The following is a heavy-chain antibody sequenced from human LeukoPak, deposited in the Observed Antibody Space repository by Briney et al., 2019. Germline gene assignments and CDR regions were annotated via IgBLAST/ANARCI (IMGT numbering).Heavy chain of an antibody. J-gene: IGHJ4*02. CDR1: GFTFSSYS. Sequence: GGSLRLSCAASGFTFSSYSMNWVRQAPGKGLEWVSYISSSSSTIYYADSVKGRFTISRDNAKNSLYLQMNSLRDEDTAVYYCARAQYQLLYIYFDYWGRGTLVTVSS. CDR3: ARAQYQLLYIYFDY. V-gene: IGHV3-48*02. CDR2: ISSSSSTI. D-gene: IGHD2-2*02.